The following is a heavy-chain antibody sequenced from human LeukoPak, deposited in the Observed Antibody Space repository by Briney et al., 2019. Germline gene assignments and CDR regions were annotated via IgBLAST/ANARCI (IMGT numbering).Heavy chain of an antibody. V-gene: IGHV3-21*01. CDR2: ISSSSSSI. CDR3: AREPVHYCSGGSCEFDY. J-gene: IGHJ4*02. CDR1: GFTFSSYS. Sequence: EASLRLCCAASGFTFSSYSMNWVRQAPGEGLEWVSSISSSSSSIYYAYSEKRRFIISRDNANNSLYLQMSMMTADDAADYYSAREPVHYCSGGSCEFDYWGQGTLVTVSS. D-gene: IGHD2-15*01.